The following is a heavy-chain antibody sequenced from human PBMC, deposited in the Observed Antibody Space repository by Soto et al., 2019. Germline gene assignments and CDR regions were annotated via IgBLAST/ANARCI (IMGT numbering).Heavy chain of an antibody. CDR3: GTVFEH. V-gene: IGHV3-74*01. CDR2: VDSDGRGT. Sequence: EVQLVESGGGSVQPGGSLRLSCVASGITFTNYWMHWVRQVPGKGLVWVARVDSDGRGTSYADFVKGRFTISRDNAKNTLYLHMNSLRVVDTAMYYCGTVFEHWGQGIPVTVSS. J-gene: IGHJ4*02. CDR1: GITFTNYW.